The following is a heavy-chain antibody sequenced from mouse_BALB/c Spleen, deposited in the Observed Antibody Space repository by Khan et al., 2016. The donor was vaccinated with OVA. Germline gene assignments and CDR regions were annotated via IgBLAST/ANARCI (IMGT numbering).Heavy chain of an antibody. D-gene: IGHD2-10*01. J-gene: IGHJ4*01. CDR1: GHTFTKYG. V-gene: IGHV9-3-1*01. CDR3: ARPPYFSYVMDN. CDR2: INTYTGEP. Sequence: QIQLVQSGPELKKPGETVKISCKASGHTFTKYGMNWVKQAPGKGLKWMGWINTYTGEPTYADDFNGRFAFSLETPASTAYLQINNLKNEDTATYFCARPPYFSYVMDNWGQGTSGTVSS.